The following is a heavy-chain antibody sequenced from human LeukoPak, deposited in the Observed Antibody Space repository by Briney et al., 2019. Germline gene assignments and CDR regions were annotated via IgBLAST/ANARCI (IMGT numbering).Heavy chain of an antibody. D-gene: IGHD3-10*01. Sequence: PSETLSLTCAVYGGSFSGYYWSWIRQPPGKGLEWIGEINHSGSTYYNPSLKSRVTISVDTSKNQFSLKLSSVTAADTAVYYCARHYLLRFKFDPWGQGTLVTVSS. V-gene: IGHV4-34*01. CDR1: GGSFSGYY. CDR2: INHSGST. J-gene: IGHJ5*02. CDR3: ARHYLLRFKFDP.